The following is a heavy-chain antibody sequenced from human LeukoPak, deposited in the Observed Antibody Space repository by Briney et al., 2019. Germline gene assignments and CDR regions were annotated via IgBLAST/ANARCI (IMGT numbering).Heavy chain of an antibody. J-gene: IGHJ5*02. CDR2: INPSSGGT. D-gene: IGHD6-13*01. CDR3: AREGRTIAGTYNWFDP. CDR1: VYTLIDYY. Sequence: ASVTVSCKTCVYTLIDYYMHWVGQAPAQGGDWVGWINPSSGGTNYAQKFQGRVTMTRDTSISTASMELRSLRSDATAVYYCAREGRTIAGTYNWFDPWGQGTLVTVSS. V-gene: IGHV1-2*02.